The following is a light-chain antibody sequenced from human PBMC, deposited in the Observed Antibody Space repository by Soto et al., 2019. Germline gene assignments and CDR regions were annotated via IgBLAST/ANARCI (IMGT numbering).Light chain of an antibody. CDR1: QGISSY. CDR2: AAS. V-gene: IGKV1-9*01. J-gene: IGKJ1*01. Sequence: DIQLTQSPSFLSASVGERVTITCRASQGISSYLAWYQQKPGKAPKLLIYAASTLQSGVPSRFSGSGSGTEFTLTISSLQPEDFATYYCQQLNSYPATFGQGTKVEIK. CDR3: QQLNSYPAT.